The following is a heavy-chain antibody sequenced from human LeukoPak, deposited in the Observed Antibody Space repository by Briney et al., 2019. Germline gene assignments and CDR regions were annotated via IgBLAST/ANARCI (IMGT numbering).Heavy chain of an antibody. J-gene: IGHJ4*02. CDR2: INHSGST. CDR1: GGSFSGYY. Sequence: SETLSLTYAVYGGSFSGYYWSWIRQPPGKGLEWIGEINHSGSTNYNPSLKSRVTISVDTSKNQFSLKLSSVTAADTAVYYCASYSSSWPGGFDYWGQGTLVTVSS. CDR3: ASYSSSWPGGFDY. V-gene: IGHV4-34*01. D-gene: IGHD6-13*01.